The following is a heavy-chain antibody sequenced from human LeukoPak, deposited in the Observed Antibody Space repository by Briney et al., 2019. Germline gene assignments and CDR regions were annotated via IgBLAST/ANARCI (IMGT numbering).Heavy chain of an antibody. D-gene: IGHD4-23*01. CDR3: ARGGVYGGNPPGDY. CDR1: GGSFSGYH. CDR2: INHSGST. Sequence: SETLSLTCAVYGGSFSGYHWSWIRQPPGKGLEWIGEINHSGSTNYNPSLKSRVTISVDTSKNQFSLKLSSVTAADTAVYYCARGGVYGGNPPGDYWGQGTLVTVSS. V-gene: IGHV4-34*01. J-gene: IGHJ4*02.